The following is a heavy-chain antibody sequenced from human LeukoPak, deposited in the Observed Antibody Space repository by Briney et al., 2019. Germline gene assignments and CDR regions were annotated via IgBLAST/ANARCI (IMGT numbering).Heavy chain of an antibody. CDR2: IYHSGST. J-gene: IGHJ6*03. CDR3: ARADYSSTWSHDYYYMDV. CDR1: GGSISSNSYY. Sequence: SETLSLTCAVSGGSISSNSYYWGWIRQPPGKGLEWIGSIYHSGSTYYNPSLKSRVTISVDTSKNQFSLKLSSVTAADTAVYYCARADYSSTWSHDYYYMDVWGKGTTVTVSS. V-gene: IGHV4-39*07. D-gene: IGHD6-13*01.